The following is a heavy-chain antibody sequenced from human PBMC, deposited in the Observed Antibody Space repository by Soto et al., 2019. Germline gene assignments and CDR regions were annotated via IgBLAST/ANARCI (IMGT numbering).Heavy chain of an antibody. CDR1: GGSINTFY. Sequence: SETLSLTCTVSGGSINTFYWSWVRQPAGKGLEWIGSIYHSGSTYYNPSLKSRVTISVDTSKNQFSLKLSSVTAADTAVYYCARDMVRGVYYYYYGMDVWGQGTTVTVS. CDR2: IYHSGST. D-gene: IGHD3-10*01. CDR3: ARDMVRGVYYYYYGMDV. V-gene: IGHV4-4*07. J-gene: IGHJ6*02.